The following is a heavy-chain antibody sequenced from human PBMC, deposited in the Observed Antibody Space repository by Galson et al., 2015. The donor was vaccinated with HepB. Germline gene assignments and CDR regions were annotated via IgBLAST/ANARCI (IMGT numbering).Heavy chain of an antibody. CDR2: ISAYNGNT. CDR3: ARDDIVVVPAYNYYYYYGMDV. J-gene: IGHJ6*02. D-gene: IGHD2-2*01. Sequence: SVKISCKASGYTFTSYGISWVRQAPGQGLEWMGWISAYNGNTNYAQKLQGRVTMTTDTSTSTAYMELRSLRSDDTAVYYCARDDIVVVPAYNYYYYYGMDVWGQGTTVTVSS. V-gene: IGHV1-18*01. CDR1: GYTFTSYG.